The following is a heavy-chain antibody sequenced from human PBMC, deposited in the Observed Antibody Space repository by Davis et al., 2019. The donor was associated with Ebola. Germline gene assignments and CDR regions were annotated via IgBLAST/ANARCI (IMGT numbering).Heavy chain of an antibody. D-gene: IGHD6-19*01. V-gene: IGHV4-38-2*02. CDR3: ARGRRWLTGYYFDY. CDR1: GYSISSGFS. CDR2: VFHSGTT. Sequence: SETLSLTCSVSGYSISSGFSWGWIRQPPGKGLEWIGSVFHSGTTFYNPSLKSRLTISVDTSKNQFSLKLSSVNAADTAVYYCARGRRWLTGYYFDYWGQGTLVTVSS. J-gene: IGHJ4*02.